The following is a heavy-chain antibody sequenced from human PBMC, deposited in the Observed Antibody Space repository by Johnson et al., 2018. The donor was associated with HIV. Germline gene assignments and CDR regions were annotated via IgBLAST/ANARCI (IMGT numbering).Heavy chain of an antibody. CDR1: GFTFSNAW. CDR2: LSYDGSNK. D-gene: IGHD6-13*01. J-gene: IGHJ3*02. Sequence: QVQLVESGGGVVQPGRSLRLSCAASGFTFSNAWMSWVRQAPGKGLEWVAVLSYDGSNKYYADSVKGRFTISRDNSKNTLYLQMNSLRAEDTAVYYCARQAAAGAFDIWGQGTMVTVSS. V-gene: IGHV3-30*03. CDR3: ARQAAAGAFDI.